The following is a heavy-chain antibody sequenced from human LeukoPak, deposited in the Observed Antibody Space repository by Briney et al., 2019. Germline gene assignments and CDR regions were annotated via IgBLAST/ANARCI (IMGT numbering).Heavy chain of an antibody. J-gene: IGHJ4*02. D-gene: IGHD3-3*01. CDR3: ARDFFFRDFWSGQTP. CDR1: GNTLSSYG. V-gene: IGHV1-18*01. CDR2: ISAYNDNT. Sequence: ASVKVSCKAYGNTLSSYGISWVRQAPGQRLKRIGWISAYNDNTNYAQKLQGRVTMTTDTFTSTAYMELRSLRSDVTAVYYCARDFFFRDFWSGQTPWGQGTLVTDSS.